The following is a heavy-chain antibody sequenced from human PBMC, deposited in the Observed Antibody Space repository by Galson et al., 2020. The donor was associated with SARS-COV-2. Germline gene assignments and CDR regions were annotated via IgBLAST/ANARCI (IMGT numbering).Heavy chain of an antibody. CDR1: GFTFSSYA. D-gene: IGHD6-19*01. J-gene: IGHJ4*02. CDR2: ISYDGSNK. V-gene: IGHV3-30-3*01. CDR3: AGMGCSSGCHDDDY. Sequence: GGSLRLSCAASGFTFSSYAMHWVRQAPGKGLEWVAVISYDGSNKYYADSVKGRFTISRDNSKNTLYLQMNSLRAEDTAVYYCAGMGCSSGCHDDDYWGQGTLVTVSS.